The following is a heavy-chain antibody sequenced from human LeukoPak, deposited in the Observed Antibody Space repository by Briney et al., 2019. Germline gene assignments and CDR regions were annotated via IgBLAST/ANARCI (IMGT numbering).Heavy chain of an antibody. CDR2: ISSSSSYI. J-gene: IGHJ3*02. Sequence: GGSLRLSCAASGFTFSSYSMNWVRQAPGKGLEWVSSISSSSSYIYYADSVKGRFTISRDNAKNSLYLQMNSLRAEDTAVYYCARDPYYDSSGYYLVGEAFDIWGQGTMVTVSS. V-gene: IGHV3-21*01. CDR3: ARDPYYDSSGYYLVGEAFDI. D-gene: IGHD3-22*01. CDR1: GFTFSSYS.